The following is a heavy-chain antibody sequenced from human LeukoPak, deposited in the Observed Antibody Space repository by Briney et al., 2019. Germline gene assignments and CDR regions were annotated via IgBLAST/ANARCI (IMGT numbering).Heavy chain of an antibody. D-gene: IGHD6-13*01. CDR2: ISYDGSNK. V-gene: IGHV3-30-3*01. Sequence: PGRSLRLSCAASGFTFSSYAMHWVRQAPGKGLEWVAVISYDGSNKYYADSVKGRFTISRDNSKNTLYLQMNSLRAEDTAVYYCARAAGSSWYGDFDYWGQGTLVTVSS. CDR3: ARAAGSSWYGDFDY. CDR1: GFTFSSYA. J-gene: IGHJ4*02.